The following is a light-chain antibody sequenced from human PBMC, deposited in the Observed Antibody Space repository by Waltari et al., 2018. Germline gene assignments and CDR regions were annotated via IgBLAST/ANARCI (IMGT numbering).Light chain of an antibody. V-gene: IGLV1-47*01. Sequence: QSVLTQPPSASGTPGQKVTMSCSGGRSDIGNNYVSWYQLLPGTTPKLLIYRNTQRPSGVPDRISASKSGTSASLAISGLRSEDEAIYYCASWDDRLGGVLFGGGTKLTVL. CDR1: RSDIGNNY. CDR3: ASWDDRLGGVL. J-gene: IGLJ2*01. CDR2: RNT.